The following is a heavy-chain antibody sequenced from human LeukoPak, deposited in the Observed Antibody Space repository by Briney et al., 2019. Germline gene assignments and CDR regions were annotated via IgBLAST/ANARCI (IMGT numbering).Heavy chain of an antibody. CDR2: IIPILGIA. J-gene: IGHJ5*02. V-gene: IGHV1-69*04. Sequence: GSSVKVSCKASGGTFSSYAISWVRQAPGQGLERMGRIIPILGIANYAQKFQGRVTITADKSTSTAYMELSSLRSEDTAVYYCARDVIPHSSGGSWFDPWGQGTLVTVSS. CDR3: ARDVIPHSSGGSWFDP. CDR1: GGTFSSYA. D-gene: IGHD2-15*01.